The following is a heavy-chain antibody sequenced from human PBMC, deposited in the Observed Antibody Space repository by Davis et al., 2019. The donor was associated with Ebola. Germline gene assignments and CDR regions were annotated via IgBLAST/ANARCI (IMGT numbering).Heavy chain of an antibody. D-gene: IGHD6-19*01. CDR2: INHSGST. CDR1: GGSFSDYY. V-gene: IGHV4-34*01. CDR3: VRGWLT. Sequence: PSETLSLTCAVYGGSFSDYYYSWIRQPPGKGLEWIGEINHSGSTNYNPSLKSRVTISIDTSKIQFSLKLSSVTAADTAVYYCVRGWLTWGQGTLVTVSP. J-gene: IGHJ4*02.